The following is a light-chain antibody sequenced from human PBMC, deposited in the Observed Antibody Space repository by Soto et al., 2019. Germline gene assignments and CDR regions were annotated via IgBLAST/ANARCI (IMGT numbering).Light chain of an antibody. CDR1: SGHSSYI. CDR2: LEGSGSY. J-gene: IGLJ3*02. CDR3: ETCDSNTRV. V-gene: IGLV4-60*02. Sequence: QPVLTQSSSASASLGSSGKLTCTLSSGHSSYIIAWHQQQPGKAPRYLMKLEGSGSYNKGSGVPDRFSGSSSGADRYLTISNLQFEDEADYYCETCDSNTRVVGGGTKLTVL.